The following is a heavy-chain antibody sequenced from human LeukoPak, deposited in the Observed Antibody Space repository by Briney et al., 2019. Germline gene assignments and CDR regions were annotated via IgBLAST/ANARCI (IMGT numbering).Heavy chain of an antibody. CDR1: GGSISSGDYY. CDR2: NYSSGNT. V-gene: IGHV4-31*03. D-gene: IGHD2-15*01. Sequence: SQTLSLTCSVSGGSISSGDYYWSWIRQPPGKGLERIGYNYSSGNTYSNPSLKSRLSIAADTYNNQLSLTLRSVAAAATAFYYCSRGQVSGGTRFDLWVQGTLVAVSS. J-gene: IGHJ4*02. CDR3: SRGQVSGGTRFDL.